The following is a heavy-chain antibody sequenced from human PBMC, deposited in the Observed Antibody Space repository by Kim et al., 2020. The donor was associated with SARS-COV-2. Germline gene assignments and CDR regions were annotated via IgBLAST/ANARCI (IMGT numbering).Heavy chain of an antibody. V-gene: IGHV3-53*01. J-gene: IGHJ6*02. CDR3: ARDGGMDV. CDR2: LYSAGTT. Sequence: GGSLRLSCAASGFTVSSNYMSWVRQAPGKGLEWVSVLYSAGTTYYADSVKGRFTISRDNSKNTLYLQMNSLTAEDTAVYYCARDGGMDVWGQGTTVTVSS. CDR1: GFTVSSNY.